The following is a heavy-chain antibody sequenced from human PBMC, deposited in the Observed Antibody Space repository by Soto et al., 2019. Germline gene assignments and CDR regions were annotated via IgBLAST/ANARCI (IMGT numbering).Heavy chain of an antibody. V-gene: IGHV3-11*01. CDR1: GFTFSDYY. Sequence: QVQLVESGGGLGKHGGSLRLSCAASGFTFSDYYMSWIRQAPGKGLEWVSYISSSGSTIYYADSVKGRFTISRDNAKNSLYLQMNSLRAEDTAVYYCARDFSSSWYYYYYGMDVWGQGTTVTVSS. CDR3: ARDFSSSWYYYYYGMDV. CDR2: ISSSGSTI. D-gene: IGHD6-13*01. J-gene: IGHJ6*02.